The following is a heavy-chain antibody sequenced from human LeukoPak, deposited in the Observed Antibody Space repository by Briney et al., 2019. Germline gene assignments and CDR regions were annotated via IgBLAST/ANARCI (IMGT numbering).Heavy chain of an antibody. J-gene: IGHJ4*02. Sequence: SVKVSCKASGGTFSSYAISWVRQAPGQGLEWMGGIIPIFGTANYAQKFQGRVTITADESTSTAYIELSSLRSDDTAMYYCARDPSNSSGYHAHFDSWGQGTLVTVSS. CDR2: IIPIFGTA. D-gene: IGHD3-22*01. CDR1: GGTFSSYA. CDR3: ARDPSNSSGYHAHFDS. V-gene: IGHV1-69*13.